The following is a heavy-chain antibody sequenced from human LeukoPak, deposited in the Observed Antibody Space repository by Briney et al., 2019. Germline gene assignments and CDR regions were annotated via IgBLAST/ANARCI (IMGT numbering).Heavy chain of an antibody. CDR2: ISSSSSYI. CDR3: ARVDTSHLRYFDS. CDR1: GFTFSSYS. J-gene: IGHJ4*02. V-gene: IGHV3-21*04. D-gene: IGHD3-16*01. Sequence: GGSLRLSCAASGFTFSSYSMNWVRQAPGKGLEWVSSISSSSSYIYYADSVKGRFIISRDNSKNTLYLQLNSLRAEDTAVYYCARVDTSHLRYFDSWGQGTLVTVSS.